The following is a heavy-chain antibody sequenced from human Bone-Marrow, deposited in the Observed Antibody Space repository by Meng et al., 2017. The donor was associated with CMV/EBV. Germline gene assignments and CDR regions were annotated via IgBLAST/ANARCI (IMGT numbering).Heavy chain of an antibody. V-gene: IGHV4-59*12. CDR2: IYYSGST. D-gene: IGHD6-19*01. Sequence: GSLRLSCTVSGGSISSYYWSWIRQPPGKGLEWIGYIYYSGSTNYNPSLKSRVTISVDTSKNQFSLKLSSVTAADTAVYYCARERGGWYSYDAFDIWGQGTMVTVSS. CDR3: ARERGGWYSYDAFDI. CDR1: GGSISSYY. J-gene: IGHJ3*02.